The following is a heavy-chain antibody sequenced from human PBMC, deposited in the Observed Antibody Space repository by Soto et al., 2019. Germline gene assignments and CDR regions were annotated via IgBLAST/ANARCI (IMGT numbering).Heavy chain of an antibody. CDR2: IYPGDSDT. J-gene: IGHJ6*02. Sequence: TGESLKISCKGSGYSFTSYWIGWVRQMPGKGLEWMGIIYPGDSDTRYSPSFQGQVTISADKSISTAYLQWSSLKASDTAMYYCARRMSYYGPEYGMDVWGQGTTVTVSS. V-gene: IGHV5-51*01. D-gene: IGHD3-10*01. CDR3: ARRMSYYGPEYGMDV. CDR1: GYSFTSYW.